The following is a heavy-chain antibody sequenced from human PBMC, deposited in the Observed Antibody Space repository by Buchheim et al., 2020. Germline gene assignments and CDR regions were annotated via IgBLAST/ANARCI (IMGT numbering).Heavy chain of an antibody. Sequence: QVQLQESGPGLVKPSETLSLTCTVSGGSISSYYWSWIWQPPGKGLEWIGYIYYSGSTNYNPSLKSRVTISVDTSKNQFSLKLSSVTAADTAVYYCARSNSGLTGDWFDPWGQGTL. CDR3: ARSNSGLTGDWFDP. CDR2: IYYSGST. CDR1: GGSISSYY. V-gene: IGHV4-59*01. J-gene: IGHJ5*02. D-gene: IGHD3-9*01.